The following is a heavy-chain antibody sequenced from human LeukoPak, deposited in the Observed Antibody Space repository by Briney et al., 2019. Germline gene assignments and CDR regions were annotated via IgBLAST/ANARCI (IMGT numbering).Heavy chain of an antibody. Sequence: SETLSLTCTVSGGSISSSSYYWGWIRQPPGKGLEWIGSIYYSGSTYYNPSLKSRVTISVDTSKNQFSLKLSSVTAADTAVYYCARVGGSCTNGVCYNWFDPWGQGTLVTVSS. D-gene: IGHD2-8*01. CDR1: GGSISSSSYY. CDR2: IYYSGST. J-gene: IGHJ5*02. CDR3: ARVGGSCTNGVCYNWFDP. V-gene: IGHV4-39*07.